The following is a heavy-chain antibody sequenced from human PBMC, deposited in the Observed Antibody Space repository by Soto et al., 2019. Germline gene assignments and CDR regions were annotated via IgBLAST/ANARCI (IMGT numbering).Heavy chain of an antibody. D-gene: IGHD6-13*01. CDR3: ARKSKQQPDNWFDP. V-gene: IGHV1-69*13. CDR1: GGTFSSYA. Sequence: SVKVYCKAPGGTFSSYAISWVRQAPEQGHEWMAVIISIFGTANYAQKFQGRVTITAVESTSTADIELISLTSEDTSVYYYARKSKQQPDNWFDPCGQVTLVTSPQ. CDR2: IISIFGTA. J-gene: IGHJ5*02.